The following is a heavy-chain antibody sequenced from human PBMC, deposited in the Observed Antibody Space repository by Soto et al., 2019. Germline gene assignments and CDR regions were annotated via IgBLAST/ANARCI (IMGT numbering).Heavy chain of an antibody. CDR3: AGAYYGSGSGYSFYGMDV. CDR1: GGTFSSYT. CDR2: IIPILGIA. D-gene: IGHD3-10*01. J-gene: IGHJ6*02. Sequence: QVQLVQSGAEVKKPGSSVKVSCKASGGTFSSYTISWVRQAPGQGLEWMGRIIPILGIANYAQKFQGRVTITADNTTSTAYMELRSLRSEDTAVYYCAGAYYGSGSGYSFYGMDVWGQGTTVTVSS. V-gene: IGHV1-69*02.